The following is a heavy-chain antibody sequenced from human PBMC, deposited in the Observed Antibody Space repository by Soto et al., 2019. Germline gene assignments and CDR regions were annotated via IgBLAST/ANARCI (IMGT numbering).Heavy chain of an antibody. CDR2: FDPEDGET. V-gene: IGHV1-24*01. CDR3: ATASGGRYSSGWYYYYYGMDV. J-gene: IGHJ6*02. CDR1: GYTLTELS. Sequence: ASVKVSCKVSGYTLTELSMHWVRQAPGKGLEWMGGFDPEDGETIYAQKFQGRVTMTEDTSTDTAYMELSSLRSEDTAVYYCATASGGRYSSGWYYYYYGMDVLGQGTTVTVSS. D-gene: IGHD6-19*01.